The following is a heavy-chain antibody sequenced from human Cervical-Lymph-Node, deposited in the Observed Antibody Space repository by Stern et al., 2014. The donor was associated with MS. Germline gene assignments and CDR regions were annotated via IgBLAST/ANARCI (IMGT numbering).Heavy chain of an antibody. CDR2: IAYDGSNK. Sequence: VQLVESEGGLVQPGRSLRLSCAASGFTLSNYGMHWVRQAPGKGLEWVAVIAYDGSNKYYGDSVKGRFTISRDNSRSTLFLQMNSLRAEDTAVYYCARDGGTGSTGYFYGMDVWGQGTTVTVSS. J-gene: IGHJ6*02. V-gene: IGHV3-33*01. CDR3: ARDGGTGSTGYFYGMDV. CDR1: GFTLSNYG. D-gene: IGHD3-16*01.